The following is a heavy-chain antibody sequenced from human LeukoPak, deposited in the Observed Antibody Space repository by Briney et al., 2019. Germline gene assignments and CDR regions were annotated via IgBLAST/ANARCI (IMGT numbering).Heavy chain of an antibody. D-gene: IGHD6-13*01. CDR3: ARDSGGQQLVLGAFDY. CDR2: IYYSGST. CDR1: GGSISSYY. J-gene: IGHJ4*02. Sequence: SETLSLTCTVSGGSISSYYWSWIRQPPGKGLEWIGYIYYSGSTNYNPSLKSRVTISIDTSKNQFSLKLSSVTAADTAVYYCARDSGGQQLVLGAFDYWGQGTLVTVSS. V-gene: IGHV4-59*01.